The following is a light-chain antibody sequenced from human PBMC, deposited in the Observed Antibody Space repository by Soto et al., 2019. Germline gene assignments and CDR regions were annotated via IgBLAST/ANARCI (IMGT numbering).Light chain of an antibody. CDR3: SSHSSSSTLVV. CDR1: SSDVGGYNY. V-gene: IGLV2-14*03. Sequence: QSVLTQPASMSGSPGQSITISCTGTSSDVGGYNYVSWYRQHPGKAPKLMIYDVNNRPSGVSNRFSGSKSGNTASLTISGLQAGDEGDYYCSSHSSSSTLVVFGGGTKLTAL. CDR2: DVN. J-gene: IGLJ2*01.